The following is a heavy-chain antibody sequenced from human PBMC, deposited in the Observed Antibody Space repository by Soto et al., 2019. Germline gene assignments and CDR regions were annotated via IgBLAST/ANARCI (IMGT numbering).Heavy chain of an antibody. CDR2: IYYSGST. V-gene: IGHV4-61*01. Sequence: QVQLQESGPGLVKPSETLSLTCTVSGGSVSSGSYYWSWIRQPPGKGLEWIGYIYYSGSTNYNPSLKSRATISVDSSKNQFSLKLSSVTAADTAVYYCARARTAYHDAFDIWGQGTMVTVSS. CDR3: ARARTAYHDAFDI. CDR1: GGSVSSGSYY. J-gene: IGHJ3*02. D-gene: IGHD1-1*01.